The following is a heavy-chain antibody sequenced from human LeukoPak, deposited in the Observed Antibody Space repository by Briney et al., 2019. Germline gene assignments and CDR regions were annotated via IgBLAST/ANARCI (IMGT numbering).Heavy chain of an antibody. CDR1: GFTFSSCS. CDR2: ISSSSSTI. J-gene: IGHJ4*02. Sequence: GGSLRLSCAASGFTFSSCSMNWVRQAPGKGLEWVSYISSSSSTIYYADSVKGRFTISRDNAKNSLSLQMNSLRAEDTAVYYCAREVAGFDYWGQRTLVTVSS. CDR3: AREVAGFDY. V-gene: IGHV3-48*01. D-gene: IGHD6-19*01.